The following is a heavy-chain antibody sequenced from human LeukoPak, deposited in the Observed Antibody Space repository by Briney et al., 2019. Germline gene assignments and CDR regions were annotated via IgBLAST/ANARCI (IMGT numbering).Heavy chain of an antibody. D-gene: IGHD3-9*01. CDR2: ISGSGGGT. J-gene: IGHJ4*02. CDR3: VKSNNLVGDY. CDR1: GFTFSSYA. Sequence: GGSLRLSCAASGFTFSSYAMNWVRQAPGKGLEWVSSISGSGGGTFYADSVKGRFTISRDNSKKTVYLQMQSLRVEDTAVYYCVKSNNLVGDYWGQGTLVTVSS. V-gene: IGHV3-23*01.